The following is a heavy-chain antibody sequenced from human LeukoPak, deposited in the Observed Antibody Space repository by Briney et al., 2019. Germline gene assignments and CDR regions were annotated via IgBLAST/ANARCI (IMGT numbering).Heavy chain of an antibody. CDR3: AKDNLQEDFDWLLETPPNYYMDV. D-gene: IGHD3-9*01. J-gene: IGHJ6*03. CDR2: IRYDGSNK. Sequence: SGGSLRLSCAASGFTFSSYGMHWVRQAPGKGLEWVAFIRYDGSNKYYADSVKGRFTISRDNSKNTLYLQMNSLRAEDTAVYYCAKDNLQEDFDWLLETPPNYYMDVWGKGTTVTISS. V-gene: IGHV3-30*02. CDR1: GFTFSSYG.